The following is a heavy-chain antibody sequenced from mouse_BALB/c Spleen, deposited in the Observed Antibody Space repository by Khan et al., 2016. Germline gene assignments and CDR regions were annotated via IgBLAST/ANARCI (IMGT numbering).Heavy chain of an antibody. J-gene: IGHJ4*01. CDR3: ARYDGNCYAMDY. Sequence: QVQLQQSGAELVRPGTSVKVSCKASGYAFTNYLIEWVKQRPGQGLEWIGVINPGSGGTNYNEKFKGKATLTADKSSSTAYMQISSLTSDDSAVYFCARYDGNCYAMDYWGQGTSVTVSS. D-gene: IGHD2-3*01. V-gene: IGHV1-54*01. CDR1: GYAFTNYL. CDR2: INPGSGGT.